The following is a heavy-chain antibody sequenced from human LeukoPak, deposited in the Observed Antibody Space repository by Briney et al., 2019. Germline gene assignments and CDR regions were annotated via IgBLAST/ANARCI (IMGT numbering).Heavy chain of an antibody. J-gene: IGHJ3*02. Sequence: SETLSLTCTVSGGSISSYYWSWIRQPPGKGLEWIGYIYSSGSTNYNPSLKSRVTISVDTSRNQFSLKLSSETAADTAVYYCARYLKPSALFAFDIWGQGTMVTVSS. CDR3: ARYLKPSALFAFDI. CDR2: IYSSGST. V-gene: IGHV4-59*01. D-gene: IGHD2-2*01. CDR1: GGSISSYY.